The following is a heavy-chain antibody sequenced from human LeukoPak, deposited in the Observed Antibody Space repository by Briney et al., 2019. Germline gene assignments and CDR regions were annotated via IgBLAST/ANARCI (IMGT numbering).Heavy chain of an antibody. V-gene: IGHV1-18*01. D-gene: IGHD3-22*01. Sequence: ASVTVSCTASGYTFTSYGISWVRQAPGQGLEWMGWISAYNGNTNYAQKLQGRVTMTTDTSTSTAYMELRSLRSDDTAVYYCARVLRYYDSSGYYYEGDYFDYWGQGTLVTVSS. CDR3: ARVLRYYDSSGYYYEGDYFDY. J-gene: IGHJ4*02. CDR1: GYTFTSYG. CDR2: ISAYNGNT.